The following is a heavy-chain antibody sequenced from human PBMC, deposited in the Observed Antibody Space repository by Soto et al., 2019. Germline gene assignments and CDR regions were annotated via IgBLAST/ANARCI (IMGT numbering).Heavy chain of an antibody. CDR1: GGSFNNYA. CDR2: IIPNFDTP. V-gene: IGHV1-69*01. D-gene: IGHD2-8*01. J-gene: IGHJ6*02. CDR3: AVAMVRENLLFGAAGMRL. Sequence: QVHLVQSGAEVKKPGSSVKVSCKTSGGSFNNYAVSWVRQAPGQGLEWMGGIIPNFDTPNYAQKFQDRVTIIADVSRSSAYMELRSLRSNDTAVYYCAVAMVRENLLFGAAGMRLWGQGTTVIVSS.